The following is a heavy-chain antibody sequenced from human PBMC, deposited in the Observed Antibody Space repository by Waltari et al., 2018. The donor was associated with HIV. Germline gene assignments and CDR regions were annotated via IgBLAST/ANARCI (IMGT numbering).Heavy chain of an antibody. Sequence: QVQLVESGGGVVQPGRSLRLSCAASGFTFSRYGLHWVRQAPGKWLEWVAVIWYDGSNKYYADSVKGRFTISRDNSKNTLYLQMNSLRAEDTAVYYCARDGRDYYYYYGMDVWGQGTTVTVSS. J-gene: IGHJ6*02. CDR2: IWYDGSNK. CDR3: ARDGRDYYYYYGMDV. CDR1: GFTFSRYG. D-gene: IGHD3-10*01. V-gene: IGHV3-33*01.